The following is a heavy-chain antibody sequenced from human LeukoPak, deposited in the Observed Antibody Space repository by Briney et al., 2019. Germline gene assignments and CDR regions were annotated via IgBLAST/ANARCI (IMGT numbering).Heavy chain of an antibody. D-gene: IGHD6-6*01. V-gene: IGHV3-33*01. CDR3: ARVRPRGYSSSSVWFDP. CDR1: GFTFSSYG. Sequence: PGGSLRLSCAASGFTFSSYGMHWVRQAPGKGLEWVAVKWYDGSNKYYADSVKGRFTISRDNSKNTLYLQMNSLRAEDTAVYYCARVRPRGYSSSSVWFDPGGQGTLVTVSS. J-gene: IGHJ5*02. CDR2: KWYDGSNK.